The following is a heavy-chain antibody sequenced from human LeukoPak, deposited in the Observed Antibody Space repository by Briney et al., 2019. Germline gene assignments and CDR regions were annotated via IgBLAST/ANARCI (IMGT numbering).Heavy chain of an antibody. CDR1: GFTFSSYG. V-gene: IGHV3-15*01. D-gene: IGHD3-3*01. CDR3: TTDTVRPLRFLEWLQPIDY. J-gene: IGHJ4*02. Sequence: PGGSLRLSCAASGFTFSSYGMSWVRQAPGKGLEWVGRIKSKTDGGTTDYAAPVKGRFTISRDDSKNTLYLQMNSLKTEDTAVYYCTTDTVRPLRFLEWLQPIDYWGQGALVTVSS. CDR2: IKSKTDGGTT.